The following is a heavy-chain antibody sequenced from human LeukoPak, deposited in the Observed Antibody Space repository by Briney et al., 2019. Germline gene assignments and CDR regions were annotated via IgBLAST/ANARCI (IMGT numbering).Heavy chain of an antibody. J-gene: IGHJ6*03. D-gene: IGHD3-3*01. CDR2: IKQDGSEK. V-gene: IGHV3-7*01. CDR1: GFTFSSYG. Sequence: GGSLRLSCAASGFTFSSYGMHWVRQAPGKGLEWVANIKQDGSEKYYVDSVKGRFTISRDNAKNSLYLQMNSLRAEDTAVYYCAREGEYYDFWSGSYYYYYMDVWGKGTTVTVSS. CDR3: AREGEYYDFWSGSYYYYYMDV.